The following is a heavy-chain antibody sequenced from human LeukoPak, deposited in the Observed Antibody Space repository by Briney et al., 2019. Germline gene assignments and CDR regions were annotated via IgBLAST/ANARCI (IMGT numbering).Heavy chain of an antibody. CDR3: ARDRSGWYYFDY. D-gene: IGHD6-19*01. CDR2: ISSSGSTI. Sequence: GGSLRLSCAASGFTFSSYEMNWDRQAPGKGLEWVSYISSSGSTIYYADSVKGRFTISRDNAKNSLYLQMNSLGAEDTAVYYCARDRSGWYYFDYWGQGTLVTVSS. V-gene: IGHV3-48*03. J-gene: IGHJ4*02. CDR1: GFTFSSYE.